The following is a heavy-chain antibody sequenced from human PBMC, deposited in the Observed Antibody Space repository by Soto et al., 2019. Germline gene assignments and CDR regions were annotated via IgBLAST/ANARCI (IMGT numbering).Heavy chain of an antibody. CDR3: ARGDVVGGYYYYYGMDV. CDR1: GYTFTSYD. D-gene: IGHD3-16*01. J-gene: IGHJ6*04. V-gene: IGHV1-8*01. Sequence: QVQLVQSGAEVKKPGASVKVSCKASGYTFTSYDINWVRQATGQGLEWMGWMNPNSGNTGYAQKFQGRVTMTRNTSISKAYMELSSLRSEDTAVDYCARGDVVGGYYYYYGMDVWGKGTKVTVSS. CDR2: MNPNSGNT.